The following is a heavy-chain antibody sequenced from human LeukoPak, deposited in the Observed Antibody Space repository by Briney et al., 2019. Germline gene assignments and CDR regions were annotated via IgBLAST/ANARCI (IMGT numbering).Heavy chain of an antibody. CDR3: ATFGRDEVSPLNDY. J-gene: IGHJ4*02. V-gene: IGHV4-39*07. CDR2: IYYSGST. CDR1: GGSISSSSYY. Sequence: SETLSLTCTVSGGSISSSSYYWGWIRQPPGKGLEWIGSIYYSGSTYYNPSLKSRVTISVDTSKNQFSLKLSSVTAADTAVYYCATFGRDEVSPLNDYWGQGTLVTVSS. D-gene: IGHD3-3*01.